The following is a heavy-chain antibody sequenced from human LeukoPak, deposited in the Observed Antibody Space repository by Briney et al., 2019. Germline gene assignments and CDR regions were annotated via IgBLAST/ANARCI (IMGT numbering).Heavy chain of an antibody. CDR1: GFTFSSYS. Sequence: GGSLRLSCAASGFTFSSYSMNWVRQAPGKGLEWVSSISSSSSYIYYADSVKGRFTISRDNAKNSLYLQMNSLRAEDTAVYYCARVSLVRFLGDGNRNYEGDAFDIWGQGTMVTVSS. D-gene: IGHD3-3*01. CDR3: ARVSLVRFLGDGNRNYEGDAFDI. CDR2: ISSSSSYI. J-gene: IGHJ3*02. V-gene: IGHV3-21*01.